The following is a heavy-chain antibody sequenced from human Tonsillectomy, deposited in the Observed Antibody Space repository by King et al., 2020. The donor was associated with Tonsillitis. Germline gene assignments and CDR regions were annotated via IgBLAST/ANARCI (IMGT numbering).Heavy chain of an antibody. J-gene: IGHJ5*01. CDR1: GYTFSKHA. V-gene: IGHV1-3*01. D-gene: IGHD6-25*01. Sequence: QLVQSGAEVKKPGASVNVSCETSGYTFSKHAIHWLRQAPGERPEWMGWINAANGNTKYSQKFQGRVTITRTTSASTAYMELTNLTSEDTAMYYCARGGIPLFDSWGQGTQVTVSS. CDR2: INAANGNT. CDR3: ARGGIPLFDS.